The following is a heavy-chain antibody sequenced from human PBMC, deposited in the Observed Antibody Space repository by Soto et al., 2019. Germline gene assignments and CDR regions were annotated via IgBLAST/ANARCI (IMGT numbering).Heavy chain of an antibody. CDR3: ARISSVDLYGYVNGGLVV. Sequence: SETLSLTCSVSGGSIRSYYWSWIRQSPEKGLEWIGYFYHSGNSNYNPSLKSRVTISVDTSKNQLSLSLRSVTAADTAVYFCARISSVDLYGYVNGGLVVWGQGTTVT. J-gene: IGHJ6*02. CDR2: FYHSGNS. CDR1: GGSIRSYY. D-gene: IGHD5-18*01. V-gene: IGHV4-59*01.